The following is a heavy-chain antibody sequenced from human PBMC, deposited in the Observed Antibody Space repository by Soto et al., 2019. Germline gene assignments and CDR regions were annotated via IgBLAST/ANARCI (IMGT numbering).Heavy chain of an antibody. CDR2: VSGSGGST. Sequence: EVQLLESGGGLVQPGGSLRLSCAASGFTFSSYAMSWVRQAPGKGLEWVSAVSGSGGSTYYADSVKGRFTISRDNSKNTLYLQMNSLRAEDTAVYYCAKDVVVVPRPDYWGQGTLVTVSS. D-gene: IGHD2-21*01. J-gene: IGHJ4*02. CDR1: GFTFSSYA. V-gene: IGHV3-23*01. CDR3: AKDVVVVPRPDY.